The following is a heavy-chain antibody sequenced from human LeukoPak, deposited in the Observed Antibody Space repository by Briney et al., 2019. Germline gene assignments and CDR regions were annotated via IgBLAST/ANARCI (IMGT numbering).Heavy chain of an antibody. CDR3: ARDPGDLNAFDI. CDR2: IYHSGST. CDR1: GGSISSGGYY. J-gene: IGHJ3*02. Sequence: SETLSLTCTVSGGSISSGGYYWSWIRQPPGKGLEWIGYIYHSGSTYYNPSLKSRVTISVDRSKNQFSLKLSSVTAADTAVYYCARDPGDLNAFDIWGQGTMVTVSS. D-gene: IGHD3-16*01. V-gene: IGHV4-30-2*01.